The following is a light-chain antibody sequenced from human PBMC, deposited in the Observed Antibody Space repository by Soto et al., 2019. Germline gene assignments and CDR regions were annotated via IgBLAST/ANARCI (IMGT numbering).Light chain of an antibody. CDR1: QSLLHTNGYIY. CDR2: LGS. J-gene: IGKJ5*01. CDR3: MQALQTPIT. V-gene: IGKV2-28*01. Sequence: DIVMTQSPLSLPVTPGEPASISCRSSQSLLHTNGYIYLDWYLQKPGQSPQLLIFLGSNRASGVPDRFSGSGSGTDLSLKISRVEADDVGVYYCMQALQTPITFGQGTRLEIK.